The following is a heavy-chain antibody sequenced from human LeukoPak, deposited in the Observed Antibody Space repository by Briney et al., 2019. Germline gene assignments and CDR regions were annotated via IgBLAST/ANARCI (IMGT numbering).Heavy chain of an antibody. CDR3: ARGANRYYYHGIDV. Sequence: ASVKVSCKASGYTFTSYDINWVRQATGQGLEWMGWMNPNSGNTGYAQKFQGRVTMTRNTSISTAYMELSSLRSEDTAVYYCARGANRYYYHGIDVWGQGTTVTVSS. V-gene: IGHV1-8*01. J-gene: IGHJ6*02. CDR1: GYTFTSYD. CDR2: MNPNSGNT.